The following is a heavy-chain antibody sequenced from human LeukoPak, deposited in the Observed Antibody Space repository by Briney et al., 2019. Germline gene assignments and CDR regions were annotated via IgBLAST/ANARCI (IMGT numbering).Heavy chain of an antibody. D-gene: IGHD6-13*01. CDR3: AKSTAAGTILYFQH. V-gene: IGHV3-23*01. Sequence: PRGSLRLSCAASGFTFSSYAMSWVRQAPGKGLEWVSAISGSGGSTYYADSVKGRFTISRDNSKNTLYLQMNSLRAEDTAVYYCAKSTAAGTILYFQHWGQGTLVTVSS. J-gene: IGHJ1*01. CDR1: GFTFSSYA. CDR2: ISGSGGST.